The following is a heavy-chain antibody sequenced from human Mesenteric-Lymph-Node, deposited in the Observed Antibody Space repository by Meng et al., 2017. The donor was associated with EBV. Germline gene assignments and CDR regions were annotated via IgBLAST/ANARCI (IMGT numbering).Heavy chain of an antibody. J-gene: IGHJ4*02. CDR1: GYTFTNYY. Sequence: QVQLVQSGAEVKKPGASVKVSCKASGYTFTNYYIHWVRQAPGQGLEWMGRIDPNSGGTSYAQNFQGRVTMTRDTSINTAHLELSSLTSDDTATYYCARDLGIQDYCGQGTLVTVSS. D-gene: IGHD6-13*01. V-gene: IGHV1-2*06. CDR2: IDPNSGGT. CDR3: ARDLGIQDY.